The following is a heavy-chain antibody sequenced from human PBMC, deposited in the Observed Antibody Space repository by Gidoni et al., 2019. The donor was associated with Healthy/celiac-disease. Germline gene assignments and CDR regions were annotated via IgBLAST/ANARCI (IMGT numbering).Heavy chain of an antibody. CDR3: AHSTYYYDSSRYLGDLFDY. CDR2: IYCDDDK. D-gene: IGHD3-22*01. J-gene: IGHJ4*02. Sequence: QITLKESGPTLVKPTQTLTLTCTFSGFSLSTSGVCVCWIRQPPGKALEWLALIYCDDDKRYSPSLKSRLTITKDTAKNQVVLTMTNMDPVDTATYYCAHSTYYYDSSRYLGDLFDYWGQGTLVTVSS. V-gene: IGHV2-5*02. CDR1: GFSLSTSGVC.